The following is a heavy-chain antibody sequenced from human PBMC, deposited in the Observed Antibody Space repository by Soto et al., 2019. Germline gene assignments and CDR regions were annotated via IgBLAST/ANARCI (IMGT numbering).Heavy chain of an antibody. CDR1: GFTFDDYA. D-gene: IGHD6-19*01. J-gene: IGHJ3*02. V-gene: IGHV3-9*01. Sequence: PGGSLRLSCAASGFTFDDYAMHWVRQAPGKGLEWVSGISWNSGSIGYADSVRGRFTISRDNAKNSLYLQMNSLRAEDTALYYCAKDRRDGYSSGTDAFDIWGQGTMVTVSS. CDR2: ISWNSGSI. CDR3: AKDRRDGYSSGTDAFDI.